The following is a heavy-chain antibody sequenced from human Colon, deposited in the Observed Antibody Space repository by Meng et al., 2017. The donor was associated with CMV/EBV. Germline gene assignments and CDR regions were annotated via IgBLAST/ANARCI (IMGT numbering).Heavy chain of an antibody. CDR2: MNTDGSST. D-gene: IGHD3-3*01. CDR3: VRENYDSADF. Sequence: LSLTCATSGFTFTEYWMHWVRQAPGKGLVWVSRMNTDGSSTTYADSVKGRFTISRDNAKNTLFLQMSNLRTEDTAVYFCVRENYDSADFWGQGTLVTVSS. V-gene: IGHV3-74*01. CDR1: GFTFTEYW. J-gene: IGHJ4*02.